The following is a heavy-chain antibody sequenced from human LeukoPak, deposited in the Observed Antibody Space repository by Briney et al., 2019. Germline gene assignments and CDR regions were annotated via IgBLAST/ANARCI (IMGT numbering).Heavy chain of an antibody. Sequence: SETLSLTCTVSGGSISSYYWSWIRQPAGKGLEWIGRIYTSGSTNYNPSLKSRVTISVDTSKNQFSLKLSSVTAADTAVYYCAAVFYGSGSYYFDYWGQGTLVTVSS. CDR3: AAVFYGSGSYYFDY. CDR1: GGSISSYY. CDR2: IYTSGST. V-gene: IGHV4-4*07. J-gene: IGHJ4*02. D-gene: IGHD3-10*01.